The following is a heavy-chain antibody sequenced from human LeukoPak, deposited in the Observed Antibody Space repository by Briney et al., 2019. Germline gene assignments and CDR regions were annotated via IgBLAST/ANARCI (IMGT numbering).Heavy chain of an antibody. Sequence: SETLSLTCAVYGGSFSGYYRSWIRQPPGKGLEWIGEINHSGSTNYNPSLKSRVTISVDTSKNQFSLKLSSVTAADTAVYYCANYCSSSSCHIRRAFDIWGQGTMVTVSS. CDR3: ANYCSSSSCHIRRAFDI. CDR1: GGSFSGYY. V-gene: IGHV4-34*01. D-gene: IGHD2-2*02. CDR2: INHSGST. J-gene: IGHJ3*02.